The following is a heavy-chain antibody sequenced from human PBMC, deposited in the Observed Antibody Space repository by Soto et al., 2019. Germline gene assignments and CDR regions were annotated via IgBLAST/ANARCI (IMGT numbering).Heavy chain of an antibody. D-gene: IGHD2-8*01. Sequence: ASVKVSCKASGYTFTSYGFSWVRQAPGQGLEWMGWISSNTGYTNHAQKLQDRVTMTTDTSTGTAYMELRSLRSDDTAVYYCARDLGLHNGYYYGMDVWGQGTTVTVS. CDR2: ISSNTGYT. CDR3: ARDLGLHNGYYYGMDV. J-gene: IGHJ6*02. V-gene: IGHV1-18*04. CDR1: GYTFTSYG.